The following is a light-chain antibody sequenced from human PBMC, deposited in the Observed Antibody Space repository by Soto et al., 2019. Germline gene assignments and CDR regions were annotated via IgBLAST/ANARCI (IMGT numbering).Light chain of an antibody. J-gene: IGLJ3*02. CDR2: DVT. V-gene: IGLV2-11*01. CDR3: CSHAGGYTWV. CDR1: SRDVGAYNY. Sequence: QSALSQPRSMSESPGQSVTISCSGTSRDVGAYNYVSWYQHHPGKAPKLMIYDVTRRPSGVPDRFSGSKSGNTASLTISGLQTGDEADYYCCSHAGGYTWVFGGGTKLTVL.